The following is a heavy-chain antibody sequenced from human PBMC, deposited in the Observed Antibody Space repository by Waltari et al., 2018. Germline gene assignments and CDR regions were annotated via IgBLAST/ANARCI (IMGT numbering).Heavy chain of an antibody. Sequence: QVQLQESGPGLVKPSETLSLTCAVSGYSISSGYYWGWIRQPPGKGLEWIGSIYNRWRTYYNPSLKSRVTISIDTSKNQFSLKLSSVTAADTAVYYCARLSRGGDFDYWGQGTLVTVSS. CDR1: GYSISSGYY. CDR2: IYNRWRT. D-gene: IGHD3-10*01. CDR3: ARLSRGGDFDY. V-gene: IGHV4-38-2*01. J-gene: IGHJ4*02.